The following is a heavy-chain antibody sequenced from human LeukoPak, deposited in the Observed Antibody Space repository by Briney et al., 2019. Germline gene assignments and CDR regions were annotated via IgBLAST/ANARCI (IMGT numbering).Heavy chain of an antibody. D-gene: IGHD5-18*01. CDR3: AREGGVDTARGFDY. V-gene: IGHV4-38-2*02. CDR2: IYHSGST. CDR1: GYSLSSGYY. Sequence: SETLSLTCTVSGYSLSSGYYWGWIRQPPGKGLEWIGSIYHSGSTNYNPSLKSRVTMSVDTSKNQFSLKLSSVTAADTAVYYCAREGGVDTARGFDYWGQGTLVTVSS. J-gene: IGHJ4*02.